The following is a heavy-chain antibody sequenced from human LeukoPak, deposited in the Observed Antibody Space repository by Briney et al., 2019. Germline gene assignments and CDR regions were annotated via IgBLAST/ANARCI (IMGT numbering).Heavy chain of an antibody. J-gene: IGHJ4*02. V-gene: IGHV4-30-4*08. Sequence: SETLSLTCTVSGGSISSSSYYWGWIRQPPGKGLGWIGYIYYSGNTYYNPSLKSRVTISMDTSKNQFSLNLRSVTAADTAVYYCARGSGSYFGNWGQGTLVTVSS. D-gene: IGHD1-26*01. CDR2: IYYSGNT. CDR3: ARGSGSYFGN. CDR1: GGSISSSSYY.